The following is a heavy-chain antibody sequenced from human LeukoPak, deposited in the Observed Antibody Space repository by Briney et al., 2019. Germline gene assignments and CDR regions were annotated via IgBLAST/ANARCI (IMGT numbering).Heavy chain of an antibody. CDR2: TSADERIK. CDR3: ARDPVLGAPDYFHY. D-gene: IGHD1-26*01. Sequence: GGSLRLSCAVSGFTFSDYWMHWVRQAPGKGLEWVAVTSADERIKIYNDSVRGRFTISRDNSKNTQYLQMNSLRVEDTAVYYCARDPVLGAPDYFHYWGQGTLVTVSS. J-gene: IGHJ4*02. V-gene: IGHV3-30*03. CDR1: GFTFSDYW.